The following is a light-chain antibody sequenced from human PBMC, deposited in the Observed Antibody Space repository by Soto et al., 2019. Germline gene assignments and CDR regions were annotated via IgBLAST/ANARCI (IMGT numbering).Light chain of an antibody. Sequence: EKVMTQSPATLSFSPGERATLPCRASQSVSSYLAWYQQKPGQANRLIIYDASNRATGIPDRFSGSGSGTDFTLTISSLEPEDFAVYYCQQRSNWPRAFGQGTRLEIK. CDR2: DAS. J-gene: IGKJ5*01. CDR1: QSVSSY. V-gene: IGKV3-11*01. CDR3: QQRSNWPRA.